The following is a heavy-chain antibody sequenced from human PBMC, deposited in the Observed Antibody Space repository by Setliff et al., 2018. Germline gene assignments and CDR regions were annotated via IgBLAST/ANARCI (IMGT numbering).Heavy chain of an antibody. J-gene: IGHJ4*02. Sequence: SETLSLTCTVTGGSFDSGTHYWSWIRQPAGKVPEWIGLIQGTGNTNYNPSLQSRATISIDTSKNQISLKITSVTAADTALYSCAGTPARGTTWLSPSDYWGQGIQVTVSS. CDR2: IQGTGNT. V-gene: IGHV4-61*02. D-gene: IGHD3-9*01. CDR1: GGSFDSGTHY. CDR3: AGTPARGTTWLSPSDY.